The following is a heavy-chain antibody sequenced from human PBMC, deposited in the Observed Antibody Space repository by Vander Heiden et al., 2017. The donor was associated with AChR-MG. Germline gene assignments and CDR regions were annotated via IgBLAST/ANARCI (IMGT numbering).Heavy chain of an antibody. CDR1: GGTFSTYA. D-gene: IGHD3-10*01. Sequence: QVQLVQSGAEVKKPGSSVKVSCKASGGTFSTYAISWVRQAPGQGLEWMGGIIPIFGTANYAQKFQGRVTITADKSTSTAYMELSSLRSEDTAVYYCASGGMYYYGSGTLAPFGYWGQGTLVTVSS. CDR3: ASGGMYYYGSGTLAPFGY. CDR2: IIPIFGTA. V-gene: IGHV1-69*14. J-gene: IGHJ4*02.